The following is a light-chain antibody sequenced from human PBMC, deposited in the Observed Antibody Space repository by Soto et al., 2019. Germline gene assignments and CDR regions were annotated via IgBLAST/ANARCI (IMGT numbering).Light chain of an antibody. CDR2: YNN. CDR1: DSNIGSNS. CDR3: AAWDASLSACV. Sequence: QSVLTQPPSASGTAGQVVTISCSGGDSNIGSNSVYWYQHLPRMAPKLLIYYNNQRPSGVPDRFSGSRSGTSASLAIVGLRSEDEAVYYCAAWDASLSACVLGNGTRSPS. J-gene: IGLJ1*01. V-gene: IGLV1-47*02.